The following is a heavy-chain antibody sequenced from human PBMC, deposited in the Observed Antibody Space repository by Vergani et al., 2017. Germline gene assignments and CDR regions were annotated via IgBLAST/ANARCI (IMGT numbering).Heavy chain of an antibody. CDR3: YTDYHDY. Sequence: EVQVVESGGGLIKPGGSLRLSCVVSGITFKNAWINWVRQAPGKGLEWIGRIRRKNDGGTADYAAPLKSRFTISREDSKDSAFLLVNNLKTEDTAVYFCYTDYHDYWGQGTLVTVSS. D-gene: IGHD2-2*02. CDR1: GITFKNAW. V-gene: IGHV3-15*01. J-gene: IGHJ4*02. CDR2: IRRKNDGGTA.